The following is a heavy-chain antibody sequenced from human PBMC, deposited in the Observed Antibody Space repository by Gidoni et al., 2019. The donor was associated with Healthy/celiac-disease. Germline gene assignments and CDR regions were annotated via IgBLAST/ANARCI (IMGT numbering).Heavy chain of an antibody. V-gene: IGHV1-46*01. CDR1: GYTFTSYY. Sequence: QVQLVQSGAEVKKPGASVKFSCKASGYTFTSYYMHWVRQAPGQGLEWMGIINPSGGSTSYAQKFQGRVTMTRDTSTSTVYMELSSLRSEDTAVYYCAKGIAAADLGYYYGMDVWGQGTTVTVSS. CDR2: INPSGGST. J-gene: IGHJ6*02. D-gene: IGHD6-13*01. CDR3: AKGIAAADLGYYYGMDV.